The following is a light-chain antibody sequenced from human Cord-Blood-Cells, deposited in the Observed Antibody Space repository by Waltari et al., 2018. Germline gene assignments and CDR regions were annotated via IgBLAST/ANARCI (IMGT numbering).Light chain of an antibody. V-gene: IGKV1-39*01. J-gene: IGKJ2*02. CDR2: AAS. CDR1: QSISSY. Sequence: DIQMTQSPSSLSASVGDRVTITCRAGQSISSYLNWYQQKPGKAPKRRIYAASSLQGGVPSRFSGSGDRTEFTRTISSLQPEDFGTYYCHQSYRTPCTFGHGTKLVIK. CDR3: HQSYRTPCT.